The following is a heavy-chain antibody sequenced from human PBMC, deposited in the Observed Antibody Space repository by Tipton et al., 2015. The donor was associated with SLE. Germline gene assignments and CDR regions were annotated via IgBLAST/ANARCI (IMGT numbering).Heavy chain of an antibody. CDR1: GGSISSYY. CDR2: IYYSGST. Sequence: TLSLTCTVSGGSISSYYWSWIRQPLGKGLEWIGYIYYSGSTNYNPSLKSRVTISVDTSKNQFSLKLSSVTAADTAVYYCARESSWDPLFDYWGQGTLVTVSS. J-gene: IGHJ4*02. V-gene: IGHV4-59*01. CDR3: ARESSWDPLFDY. D-gene: IGHD6-13*01.